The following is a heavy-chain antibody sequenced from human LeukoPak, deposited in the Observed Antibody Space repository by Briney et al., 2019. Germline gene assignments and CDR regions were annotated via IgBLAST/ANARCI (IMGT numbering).Heavy chain of an antibody. D-gene: IGHD6-19*01. CDR2: ISASGGST. Sequence: GGSLRLTCAASGFTFSSQDMGWVRQAPGKGLEWVSGISASGGSTFYADSVKNRFTISRDNSKNTLYLQMNSLRADDTAVYYCAKDSVRSGGWFYFDNWGQGTLVSVSS. CDR3: AKDSVRSGGWFYFDN. CDR1: GFTFSSQD. V-gene: IGHV3-23*01. J-gene: IGHJ4*02.